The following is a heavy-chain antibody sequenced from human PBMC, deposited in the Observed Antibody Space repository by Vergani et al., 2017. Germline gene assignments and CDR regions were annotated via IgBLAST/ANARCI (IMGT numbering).Heavy chain of an antibody. CDR3: ARDRGSSGYYHYYYGMDV. Sequence: QLQLQESGPGLVKPSETLSLTCTVSGGSLSSSSYYWGWIRQPPGKGLEWIGSIYTSGSTNYNPSLKSRGTISVDTSKNQFSLKLSSVTAEDTAVYYCARDRGSSGYYHYYYGMDVWGQGTTVTVSS. CDR2: IYTSGST. J-gene: IGHJ6*02. V-gene: IGHV4-39*07. D-gene: IGHD3-22*01. CDR1: GGSLSSSSYY.